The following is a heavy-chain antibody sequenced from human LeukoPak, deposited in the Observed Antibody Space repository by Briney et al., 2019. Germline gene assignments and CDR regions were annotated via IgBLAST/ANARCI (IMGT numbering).Heavy chain of an antibody. Sequence: GGSLRLSCAASGFTFRSYAMSWVRQAPGKGLEWVAAISGSGGSTYYEDSVKGRFTISRDNSKNTLYLQMNSLRAEDTAVYYCAKDPRQLVLGYWGQDTLVTVSS. CDR1: GFTFRSYA. V-gene: IGHV3-23*01. CDR3: AKDPRQLVLGY. CDR2: ISGSGGST. J-gene: IGHJ1*01. D-gene: IGHD6-13*01.